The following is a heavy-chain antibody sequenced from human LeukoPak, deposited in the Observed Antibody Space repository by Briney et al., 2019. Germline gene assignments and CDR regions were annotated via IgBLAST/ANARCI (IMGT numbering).Heavy chain of an antibody. CDR1: GYTFTGYY. Sequence: ASVKVSCKASGYTFTGYYMHWVRQAPGQGLEWMGWINPNSGGTNYAQKFQGWVTMTRDTSISTAYMELSRLRSDDTAVYYCARCGAAPELEVLDAFDIWGQGTMVTVSS. CDR3: ARCGAAPELEVLDAFDI. CDR2: INPNSGGT. V-gene: IGHV1-2*04. D-gene: IGHD6-13*01. J-gene: IGHJ3*02.